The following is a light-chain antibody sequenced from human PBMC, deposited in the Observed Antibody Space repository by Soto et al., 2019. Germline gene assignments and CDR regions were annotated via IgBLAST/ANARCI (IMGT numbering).Light chain of an antibody. Sequence: DVLLTQSPSALSASLGDRVTITCRASQGLGNFLAWYQHKTGEAPRLLIYHASTLESGVPSRFGGSGSGTEFTLTISRLQPDDVATYYCQQYESYSVWTFGQGTKVEIK. CDR1: QGLGNF. CDR3: QQYESYSVWT. V-gene: IGKV1-5*01. J-gene: IGKJ1*01. CDR2: HAS.